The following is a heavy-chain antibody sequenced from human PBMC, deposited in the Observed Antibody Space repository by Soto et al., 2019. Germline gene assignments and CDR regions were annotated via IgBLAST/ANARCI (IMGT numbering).Heavy chain of an antibody. CDR1: GFTFSSYG. CDR3: AKDQLGGRSWYRGRDY. D-gene: IGHD6-13*01. J-gene: IGHJ4*02. CDR2: ISYDGSNK. Sequence: VQLVESGGGVVQPGRSLRLSCAASGFTFSSYGMHWVRQAPGKGLEWVAVISYDGSNKYYADSVKGRFTISRDNSKNTLYLQMNSLRAEDTAVYYCAKDQLGGRSWYRGRDYWGQGTLVTVSS. V-gene: IGHV3-30*18.